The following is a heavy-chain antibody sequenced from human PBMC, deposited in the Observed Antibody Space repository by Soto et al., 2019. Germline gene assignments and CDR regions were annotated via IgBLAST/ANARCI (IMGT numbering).Heavy chain of an antibody. D-gene: IGHD2-15*01. CDR3: CVVKRLDQYSTSGYWFDP. J-gene: IGHJ5*02. V-gene: IGHV3-15*01. CDR2: IKSKADGETK. CDR1: GFTFSHAW. Sequence: PGGSLRISCAASGFTFSHAWMSWVRQAPGKGLEWVGRIKSKADGETKDYGAPVRGRFTISRDDAKDTLYLQMNSLRIEDTAVYYCCVVKRLDQYSTSGYWFDPWGPGTLVTVSS.